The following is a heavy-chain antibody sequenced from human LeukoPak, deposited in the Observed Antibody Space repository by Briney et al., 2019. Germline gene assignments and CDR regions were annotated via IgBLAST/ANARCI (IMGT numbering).Heavy chain of an antibody. CDR1: GFTFSSYA. J-gene: IGHJ4*02. V-gene: IGHV3-23*01. D-gene: IGHD2-21*01. CDR2: ISGSGGST. CDR3: AKKYVVLVGSFYY. Sequence: PGGSLRLSCAASGFTFSSYAMSGVRQAPGKGLEGVSAISGSGGSTYYADSAKGRFTISRDNSKNTLYLQMNSRRAQDTAVYYCAKKYVVLVGSFYYWGQGALVTVSS.